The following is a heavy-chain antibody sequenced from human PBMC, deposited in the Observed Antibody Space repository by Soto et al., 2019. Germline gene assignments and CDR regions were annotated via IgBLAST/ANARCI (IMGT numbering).Heavy chain of an antibody. D-gene: IGHD6-6*01. Sequence: ASVKVSCKASGYTFTGYYMHWVRQAPGQGLEWMGWINPNSGGTNYAQKFQGWVTMTRDTSISTAYMELSRLRSDDTAVYYCARDKWRIGARPSVHYGMNVWGQGTTVTVSS. V-gene: IGHV1-2*04. CDR1: GYTFTGYY. CDR3: ARDKWRIGARPSVHYGMNV. J-gene: IGHJ6*02. CDR2: INPNSGGT.